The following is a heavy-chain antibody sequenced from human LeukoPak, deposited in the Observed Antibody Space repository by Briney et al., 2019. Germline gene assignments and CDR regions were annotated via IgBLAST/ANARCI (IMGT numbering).Heavy chain of an antibody. CDR1: GYTFTSYG. J-gene: IGHJ4*02. Sequence: AASVKVSCKASGYTFTSYGISWVRQAPGHGLEWMGWISAYNGNTNYAQKLQGRVTMTTDTSTSTAYMELRSLRSDDTAVYYCARELYSYGSLGINYWGQGTLVTVSS. V-gene: IGHV1-18*01. CDR2: ISAYNGNT. D-gene: IGHD5-18*01. CDR3: ARELYSYGSLGINY.